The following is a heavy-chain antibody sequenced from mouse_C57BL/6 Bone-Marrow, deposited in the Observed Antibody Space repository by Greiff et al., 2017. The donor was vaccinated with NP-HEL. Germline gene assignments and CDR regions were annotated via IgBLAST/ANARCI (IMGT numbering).Heavy chain of an antibody. CDR3: ARWLLPWYFEV. CDR2: IDPSDSET. Sequence: QVQLQQPGAELVRPGSSVKLSCKASGYTFTSYWMHWVKQRPIQGLEWIGNIDPSDSETNYNQKFKDKATLTVDKSSSTAYMQLSSLTSVYSAVYYCARWLLPWYFEVWGTGTTVTVSS. CDR1: GYTFTSYW. V-gene: IGHV1-52*01. D-gene: IGHD2-3*01. J-gene: IGHJ1*03.